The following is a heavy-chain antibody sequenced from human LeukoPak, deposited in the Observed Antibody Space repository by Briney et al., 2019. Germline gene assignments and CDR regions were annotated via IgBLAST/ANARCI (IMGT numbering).Heavy chain of an antibody. Sequence: GTFTYYAYSLRREAPGQGLEWMGGIIPVFGTTNYAQKFQGRVTITADESTPTAYMKLRSLRSEDTAVYYGTLLDRSGVRDSFDIWGQGTTVTVSS. CDR1: GTFTYYA. D-gene: IGHD3-10*01. CDR3: TLLDRSGVRDSFDI. J-gene: IGHJ3*02. V-gene: IGHV1-69*01. CDR2: IIPVFGTT.